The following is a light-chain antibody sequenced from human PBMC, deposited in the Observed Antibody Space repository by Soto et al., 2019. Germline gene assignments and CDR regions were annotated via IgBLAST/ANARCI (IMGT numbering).Light chain of an antibody. CDR3: QQTYTPLWT. V-gene: IGKV1-39*01. CDR1: QRINTY. Sequence: DIQMTQSPSSLSASVGDRVTITCRASQRINTYLNWYVHKPGKAPQLLIYAASSLQLGVPSRFSGSGSGTEFTVSINSLQLEDFATYYCQQTYTPLWTFGQGTYVEIK. J-gene: IGKJ1*01. CDR2: AAS.